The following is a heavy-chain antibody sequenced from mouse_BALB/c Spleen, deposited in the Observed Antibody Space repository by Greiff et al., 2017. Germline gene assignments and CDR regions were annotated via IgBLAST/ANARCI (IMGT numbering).Heavy chain of an antibody. J-gene: IGHJ3*01. Sequence: EVHLVESGGGLVQPGGSRKLSCAASGFTFSSFGMHWVRQAPEKGLEWVAYISSGSSTIYYADTVKGRFTISRDNPKNTLFLQMTSLRSEDTAMYYCARYDYDVGGQFAYWGQGTLVTVSA. V-gene: IGHV5-17*02. CDR2: ISSGSSTI. CDR3: ARYDYDVGGQFAY. D-gene: IGHD2-4*01. CDR1: GFTFSSFG.